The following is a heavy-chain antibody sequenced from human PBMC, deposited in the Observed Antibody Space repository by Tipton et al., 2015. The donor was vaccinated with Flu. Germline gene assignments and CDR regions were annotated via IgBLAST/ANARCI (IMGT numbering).Heavy chain of an antibody. D-gene: IGHD2-15*01. CDR2: INPNSGGT. CDR1: GYTFTGYY. Sequence: QLVQSGAEGKKPGASVKVSCKASGYTFTGYYMHWVRQAPGQWLEWMGRINPNSGGTNYAQKFQGRVTMTRDTSISTAYMELSRLRSGDTAVYYCARGGYCSGGSCYNWFDPWGQGTLVTVFS. J-gene: IGHJ5*02. V-gene: IGHV1-2*06. CDR3: ARGGYCSGGSCYNWFDP.